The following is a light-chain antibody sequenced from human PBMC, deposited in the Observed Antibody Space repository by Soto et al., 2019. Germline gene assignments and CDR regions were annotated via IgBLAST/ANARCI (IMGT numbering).Light chain of an antibody. J-gene: IGKJ3*01. V-gene: IGKV4-1*01. Sequence: DIVMTQSPDSLAVSLGERATINCKSSQSVLYCSNNKNYLAWYQQKPGQPPKLLIYWASTRESGVPDRFSGSGSGTEFTINIISLQAEDVAVYYCQQYYSSPLTFGPEIKVDIK. CDR1: QSVLYCSNNKNY. CDR2: WAS. CDR3: QQYYSSPLT.